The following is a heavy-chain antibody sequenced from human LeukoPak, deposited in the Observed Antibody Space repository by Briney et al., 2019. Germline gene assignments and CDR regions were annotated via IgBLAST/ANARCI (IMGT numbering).Heavy chain of an antibody. Sequence: PSETLSLTCAVYGGSFSGYYWSWIRQPPGKGLEWIGEINHSGSTNYNPSLKSRVTISVDTSKNQFSLKLSSVTAADTAVYYCARGYLAYCGGDCYSDDAFDIWGQGTMVTVSS. V-gene: IGHV4-34*01. CDR1: GGSFSGYY. CDR3: ARGYLAYCGGDCYSDDAFDI. J-gene: IGHJ3*02. D-gene: IGHD2-21*02. CDR2: INHSGST.